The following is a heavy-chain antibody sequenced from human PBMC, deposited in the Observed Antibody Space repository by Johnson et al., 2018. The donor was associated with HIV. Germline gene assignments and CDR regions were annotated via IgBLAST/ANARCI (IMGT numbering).Heavy chain of an antibody. V-gene: IGHV3-23*04. CDR3: ASQYCGGDCYAFDI. CDR1: GFTFSSYA. Sequence: VQLVESGGGLVQPGGSLRLSCAASGFTFSSYAMSWVRQAPEKGLEWVSIISGSGGSTYYTDSVKGRFTISRDNSKNSLYMQMNSLRAEDTAVYYCASQYCGGDCYAFDIWGQGTMVTVSS. J-gene: IGHJ3*02. D-gene: IGHD2-21*01. CDR2: ISGSGGST.